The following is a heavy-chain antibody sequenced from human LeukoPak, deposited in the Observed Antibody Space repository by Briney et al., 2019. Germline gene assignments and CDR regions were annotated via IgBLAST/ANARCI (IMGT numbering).Heavy chain of an antibody. J-gene: IGHJ4*02. CDR1: GFTFEKYV. Sequence: AEGSLRLSCVASGFTFEKYVMNWVRQAPGKGLEWLATIYGSGVSISYADSVKGRFTISRDNSKNTLYLQMNSLRAEDTAKYFCAKDLGWELPAEAYWGQGILVTVSS. D-gene: IGHD1-26*01. CDR3: AKDLGWELPAEAY. CDR2: IYGSGVSI. V-gene: IGHV3-23*01.